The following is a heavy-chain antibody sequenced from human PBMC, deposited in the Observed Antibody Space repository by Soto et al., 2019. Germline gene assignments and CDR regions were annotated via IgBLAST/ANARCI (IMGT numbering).Heavy chain of an antibody. CDR2: INHSGST. V-gene: IGHV4-34*01. Sequence: SETLSLTCAVYGGSFSGYYWSWIRQLPGKGLEWIGEINHSGSTNYNPSLKSRVTISVDTSKNQFSLKLSSVTAADTAVYYCARAAAGPNSYMDVWGKGTTVTVSS. CDR3: ARAAAGPNSYMDV. J-gene: IGHJ6*03. CDR1: GGSFSGYY. D-gene: IGHD6-13*01.